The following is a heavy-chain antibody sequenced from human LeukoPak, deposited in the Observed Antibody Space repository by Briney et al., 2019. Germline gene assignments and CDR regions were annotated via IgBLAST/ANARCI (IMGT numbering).Heavy chain of an antibody. V-gene: IGHV1-2*02. J-gene: IGHJ3*02. CDR2: INPNSGGT. Sequence: GASVKVSCKASGYTFTGYYMHWVRQAPGQGLEWMGWINPNSGGTNHAQKFQGRVTMTRDTSISTAYMELSRLRSDDTAVYYCARYDSSGYYHRTFDIWGQGTMVTVSS. CDR1: GYTFTGYY. CDR3: ARYDSSGYYHRTFDI. D-gene: IGHD3-22*01.